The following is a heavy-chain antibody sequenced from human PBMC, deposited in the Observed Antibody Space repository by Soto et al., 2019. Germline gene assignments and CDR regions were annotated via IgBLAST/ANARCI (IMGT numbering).Heavy chain of an antibody. J-gene: IGHJ4*02. CDR1: GVSFSGYY. V-gene: IGHV4-34*01. D-gene: IGHD2-15*01. CDR2: INHSGST. Sequence: SETLSLTCAVYGVSFSGYYWSWIRQPPGKGLEWIGEINHSGSTNYNPSLKSRVTISVDTSKNQFSLKLSSVTAADTAVYYCARESRYCSGGSCYFLPGIDYWGQGTLVTVSS. CDR3: ARESRYCSGGSCYFLPGIDY.